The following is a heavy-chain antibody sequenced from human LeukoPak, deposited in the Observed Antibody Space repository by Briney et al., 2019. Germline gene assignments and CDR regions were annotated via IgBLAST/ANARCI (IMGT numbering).Heavy chain of an antibody. J-gene: IGHJ4*02. Sequence: GGSLRLSCATSGGTFSGSAMRWVRQASGKGLEWVGRIRSKHNSYATTYAASVKGSFTISRDDSKNTAYLQMNSLKTADTAVYYCVGGGDYWGQGTLVTVSS. V-gene: IGHV3-73*01. D-gene: IGHD3-16*01. CDR2: IRSKHNSYAT. CDR1: GGTFSGSA. CDR3: VGGGDY.